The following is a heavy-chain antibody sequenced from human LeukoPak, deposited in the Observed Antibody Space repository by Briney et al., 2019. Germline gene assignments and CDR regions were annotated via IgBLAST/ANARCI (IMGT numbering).Heavy chain of an antibody. Sequence: GGSLRLSCAASGFTFSSYAMSWVRQAPGKGLEWVSAISGSGGSTYYADSVKGRFTTSRDNSKNTLYLQMNSLRAEDTAVYYCAKVTGSRVATITAFDYWGQGTLVTVSS. CDR1: GFTFSSYA. J-gene: IGHJ4*02. CDR2: ISGSGGST. D-gene: IGHD5-12*01. CDR3: AKVTGSRVATITAFDY. V-gene: IGHV3-23*01.